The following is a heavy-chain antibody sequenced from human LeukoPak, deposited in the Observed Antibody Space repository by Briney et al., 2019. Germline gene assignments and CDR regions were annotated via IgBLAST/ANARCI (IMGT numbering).Heavy chain of an antibody. CDR3: ARVSTDWSLDY. CDR1: GFIFSTYS. Sequence: GGSLRLSCSASGFIFSTYSMNWVRQAPGKGLEWLSYISSARSTTYYADSVKGRFTISRDNAKSSLYLQMNSLRGEDTAVYYCARVSTDWSLDYWGQGTLVTVSS. CDR2: ISSARSTT. D-gene: IGHD6-19*01. J-gene: IGHJ4*02. V-gene: IGHV3-48*04.